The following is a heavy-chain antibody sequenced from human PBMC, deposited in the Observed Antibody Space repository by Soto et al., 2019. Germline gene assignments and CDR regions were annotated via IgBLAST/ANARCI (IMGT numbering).Heavy chain of an antibody. V-gene: IGHV3-23*01. D-gene: IGHD4-17*01. CDR2: ISGSGGST. CDR3: AKRATNDYGDYVDYFDY. CDR1: GFTFSSYA. Sequence: GGSLRLSCAASGFTFSSYAMSWVRQAPGKGLEWVSAISGSGGSTYYADSVKGRFTISRDNSKNTLYLQMNSLRAEDTAVYYCAKRATNDYGDYVDYFDYWGQGTLVTVSS. J-gene: IGHJ4*02.